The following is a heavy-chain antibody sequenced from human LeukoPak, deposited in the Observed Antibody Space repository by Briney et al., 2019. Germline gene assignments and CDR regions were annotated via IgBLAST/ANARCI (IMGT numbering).Heavy chain of an antibody. CDR3: VVDTAMVPLRHDMDV. D-gene: IGHD5-18*01. Sequence: PGGSLRLSCAASGFTFSSYGMHWVRQPPGKGLEWVAVISYDGSNKYYADSVKGRFTISRDNSKNTLYLQMYSLRAEDTAVYYCVVDTAMVPLRHDMDVWGQGTTVTVSS. J-gene: IGHJ6*02. CDR1: GFTFSSYG. V-gene: IGHV3-30*03. CDR2: ISYDGSNK.